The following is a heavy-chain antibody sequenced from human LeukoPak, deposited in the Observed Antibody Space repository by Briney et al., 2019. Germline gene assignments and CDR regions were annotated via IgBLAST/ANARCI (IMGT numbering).Heavy chain of an antibody. D-gene: IGHD2-2*01. CDR2: IIPILGIA. Sequence: ASVKVSCKASGGTFSSYAISWVRQAPGQGLEWMGRIIPILGIANYAQKFQGRVTITADKSTSTAYMELSSLRSEDTAVYYCASKGAGYCRSSNCQGAFDFWGRGSMVTISS. J-gene: IGHJ3*01. CDR1: GGTFSSYA. CDR3: ASKGAGYCRSSNCQGAFDF. V-gene: IGHV1-69*04.